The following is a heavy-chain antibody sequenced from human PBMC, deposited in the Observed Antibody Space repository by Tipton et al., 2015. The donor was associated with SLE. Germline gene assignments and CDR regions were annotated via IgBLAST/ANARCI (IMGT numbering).Heavy chain of an antibody. Sequence: GLVKPSQTLSLTCAISGDSVSTNSAAWTWIRQSPSRGLEWLGRTYYRSKWYSDYAVSVKSRITINPDTSKNQFSLQLNSVTPADTAVYYCARGCSSSTCEPFYFFGMDVWGQGTTVTVSS. CDR3: ARGCSSSTCEPFYFFGMDV. V-gene: IGHV6-1*01. CDR2: TYYRSKWYS. D-gene: IGHD2-2*01. CDR1: GDSVSTNSAA. J-gene: IGHJ6*02.